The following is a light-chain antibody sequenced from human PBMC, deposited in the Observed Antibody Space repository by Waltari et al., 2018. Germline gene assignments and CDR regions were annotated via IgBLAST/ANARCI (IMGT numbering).Light chain of an antibody. Sequence: DIQMTQSPSSLYASAGDTVTITCRASQDINTYLSWYQQKPGKAPKRLIYAVSSLESGVPSRFSGSGSGTDFTLTISSLQPEDFATYYCLQFNSHPVTFGPGTKLDIK. CDR1: QDINTY. CDR3: LQFNSHPVT. CDR2: AVS. J-gene: IGKJ3*01. V-gene: IGKV1-17*01.